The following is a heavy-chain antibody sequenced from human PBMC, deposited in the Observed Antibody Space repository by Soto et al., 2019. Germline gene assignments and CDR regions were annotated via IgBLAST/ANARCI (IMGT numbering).Heavy chain of an antibody. D-gene: IGHD2-2*01. CDR2: IYYSGST. V-gene: IGHV4-31*03. CDR1: GGSISSGGYY. CDR3: ARVRGYCISTSCYAGKAFDI. Sequence: SETLSLTCTVSGGSISSGGYYWSWIRQHPGKGLEWIGYIYYSGSTYYNPSLKSRVTISVDTSKNQFSLKLSSVTAADTAVYYCARVRGYCISTSCYAGKAFDIWGKGPMVTVSS. J-gene: IGHJ3*02.